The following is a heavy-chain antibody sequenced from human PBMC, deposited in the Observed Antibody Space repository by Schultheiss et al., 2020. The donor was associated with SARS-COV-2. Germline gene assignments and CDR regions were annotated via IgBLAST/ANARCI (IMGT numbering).Heavy chain of an antibody. V-gene: IGHV1-46*01. CDR2: INPSGGST. J-gene: IGHJ6*03. CDR1: GYTFTSYY. CDR3: ARCGYCSSTSCYTAIYYYYYMDV. D-gene: IGHD2-2*02. Sequence: ASVKVSCKASGYTFTSYYMHWVRQAPGQGLEWMGIINPSGGSTSYAQKFQGRVTMTRNTSISTAYMELRSLRSDDTAVYYCARCGYCSSTSCYTAIYYYYYMDVWGKGTTVTVSS.